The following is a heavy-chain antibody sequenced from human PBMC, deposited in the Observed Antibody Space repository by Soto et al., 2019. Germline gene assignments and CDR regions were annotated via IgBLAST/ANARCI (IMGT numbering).Heavy chain of an antibody. D-gene: IGHD4-17*01. CDR1: GGSIGSYYW. V-gene: IGHV2-5*08. Sequence: TLSLTCTVSGGSIGSYYWSWIRQPPGKALESRSXIYWDXDKRYSQSLKXXLTNTNDTXXNQTVLTMTNMDHVDTDTYYCAHRDGPWHFDYWGQGTLVTVSS. CDR3: AHRDGPWHFDY. J-gene: IGHJ4*02. CDR2: IYWDXDK.